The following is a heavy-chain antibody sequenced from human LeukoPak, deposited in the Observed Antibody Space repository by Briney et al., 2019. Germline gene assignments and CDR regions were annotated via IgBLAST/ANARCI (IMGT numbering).Heavy chain of an antibody. V-gene: IGHV3-66*01. Sequence: GGSLRLSCAASGFTVNRTYMSWVRQAPGRGLEWVSVIYSGGATYYSDSVKGRFTISRDNSKNTLYLQMNSLRAEDTAVYYCVKERSSGWYDFDYWGQGTLVTVPS. CDR1: GFTVNRTY. J-gene: IGHJ4*02. CDR2: IYSGGAT. D-gene: IGHD6-19*01. CDR3: VKERSSGWYDFDY.